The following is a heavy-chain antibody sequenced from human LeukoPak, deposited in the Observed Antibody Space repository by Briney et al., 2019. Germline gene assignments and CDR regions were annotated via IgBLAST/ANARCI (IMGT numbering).Heavy chain of an antibody. CDR2: INPSGGST. J-gene: IGHJ6*02. Sequence: GASVKVSCKASGYTFTSYYMHWVRQAPGQGLEWMEIINPSGGSTSYAQKFQGRVTMTRDTSTSTVYMELSSLRSEDTAVYYCARERYCSGGSCYSYYYYGMDVWGQGTTVTVSS. CDR3: ARERYCSGGSCYSYYYYGMDV. V-gene: IGHV1-46*01. D-gene: IGHD2-15*01. CDR1: GYTFTSYY.